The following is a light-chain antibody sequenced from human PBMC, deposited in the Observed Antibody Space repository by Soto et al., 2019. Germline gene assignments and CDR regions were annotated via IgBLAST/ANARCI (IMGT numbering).Light chain of an antibody. CDR1: TGAVTSAYY. CDR3: LLYFGGQLGV. CDR2: STN. J-gene: IGLJ2*01. Sequence: QAVVTQEPSLTVSPGGTVTLTCASSTGAVTSAYYPNWFQQRPGQAPRALIYSTNHKYSWTPARFSGSLLGGKAALTLSGVQPEDEADYYCLLYFGGQLGVFGGGTKVTV. V-gene: IGLV7-43*01.